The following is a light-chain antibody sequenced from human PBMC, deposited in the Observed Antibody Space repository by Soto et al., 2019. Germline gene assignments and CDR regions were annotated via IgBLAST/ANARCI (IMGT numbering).Light chain of an antibody. J-gene: IGKJ1*01. Sequence: DIHLTQSPSFLSASVGDRVTITCRPSQIISSWLAWYQQKPGKVPKVLIYDASTLESGVPSRFSGSESGTEFTLTISSLQPDDFATYYCQQYNSYPWTFGQGTKVDIK. CDR3: QQYNSYPWT. V-gene: IGKV1-5*01. CDR1: QIISSW. CDR2: DAS.